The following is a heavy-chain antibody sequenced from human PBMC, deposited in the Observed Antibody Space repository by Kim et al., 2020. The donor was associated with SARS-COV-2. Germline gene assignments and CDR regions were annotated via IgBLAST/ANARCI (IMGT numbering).Heavy chain of an antibody. J-gene: IGHJ6*02. V-gene: IGHV1-3*01. D-gene: IGHD3-10*01. CDR3: ATKTVWFGELYGMDV. CDR1: GYTFTSYA. Sequence: ASVKVSCKASGYTFTSYAMHWVRQAPGQRLEWMGWINAGNGNTKYSQKFQGRVTITRDTSASTAYMELSSLRSEDTAVYYCATKTVWFGELYGMDVWGQGTTVTVSS. CDR2: INAGNGNT.